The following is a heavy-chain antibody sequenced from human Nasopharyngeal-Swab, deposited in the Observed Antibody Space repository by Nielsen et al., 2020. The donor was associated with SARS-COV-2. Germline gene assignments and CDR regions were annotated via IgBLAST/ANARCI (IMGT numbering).Heavy chain of an antibody. J-gene: IGHJ4*02. CDR1: GFTFSSYV. Sequence: GGSLRLSCAASGFTFSSYVMRWVRQAPGKGLEWVSSISFSSGSMHYGDSVKGRFTISRDNSKNTLYLQMDSLRVEDTAVYYCAKDRLPHSSTWTIDYWGQGTLVTVSS. CDR3: AKDRLPHSSTWTIDY. D-gene: IGHD6-13*01. CDR2: ISFSSGSM. V-gene: IGHV3-23*01.